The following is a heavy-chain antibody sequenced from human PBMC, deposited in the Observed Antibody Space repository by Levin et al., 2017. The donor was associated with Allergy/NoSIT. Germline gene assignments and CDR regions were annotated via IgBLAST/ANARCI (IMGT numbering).Heavy chain of an antibody. V-gene: IGHV3-11*03. Sequence: GGSLRLSCIASGFSFGDFYISWVRQAPGKGLEWLSYIGPSSRYTNYAGPVKGRFTISRDNAKNSLYLQMSSLRADDTAVYYCAKVGGQRFCPGGNCYPDNWYFDLWGRGTLVTVSS. D-gene: IGHD2-15*01. CDR2: IGPSSRYT. J-gene: IGHJ2*01. CDR3: AKVGGQRFCPGGNCYPDNWYFDL. CDR1: GFSFGDFY.